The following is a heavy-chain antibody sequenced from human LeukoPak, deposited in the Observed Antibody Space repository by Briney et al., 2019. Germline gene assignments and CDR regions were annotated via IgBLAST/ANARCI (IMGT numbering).Heavy chain of an antibody. CDR2: ISYDGSNK. CDR1: GFSFSNYG. Sequence: GGSLRLSCAASGFSFSNYGIHWVRQAPGKGLEWVTVISYDGSNKYYADSVKGRFTISRDNSKNTLYLQMNSLRAEDTAVYYCAKGGTYRDHFDYWGQGTLVTVSS. D-gene: IGHD3-16*01. J-gene: IGHJ4*02. CDR3: AKGGTYRDHFDY. V-gene: IGHV3-30*18.